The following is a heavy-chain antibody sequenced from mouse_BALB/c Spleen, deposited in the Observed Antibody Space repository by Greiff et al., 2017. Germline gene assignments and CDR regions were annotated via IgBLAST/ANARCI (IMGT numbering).Heavy chain of an antibody. V-gene: IGHV7-3*02. CDR1: GFTFTDYY. CDR3: AREGRYFDV. CDR2: IRNKANGYTT. Sequence: EVMLVESGGGLVQPGGSLRLSCATSGFTFTDYYMSWVRQPPGKALEWLGFIRNKANGYTTEYSASVKGRFTISRDNSQSILYLQMNTLRAEDSATYYCAREGRYFDVWGAGTTVTVAS. D-gene: IGHD3-3*01. J-gene: IGHJ1*01.